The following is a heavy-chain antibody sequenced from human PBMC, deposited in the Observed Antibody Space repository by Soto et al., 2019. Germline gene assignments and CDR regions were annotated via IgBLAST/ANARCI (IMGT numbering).Heavy chain of an antibody. Sequence: QVELQESGPGLVKPSGTLSLTCAVFGNSISTTNWWSWVRQSPGKGLEWIGEIYHSGSSNYNPSRKSRVTISLDKSKNQFYLKVTSVTAADTAVYYCARDVGFHYDGSPSGQFDFWGQGTLVIVSS. CDR1: GNSISTTNW. D-gene: IGHD3-22*01. V-gene: IGHV4-4*02. CDR2: IYHSGSS. CDR3: ARDVGFHYDGSPSGQFDF. J-gene: IGHJ4*02.